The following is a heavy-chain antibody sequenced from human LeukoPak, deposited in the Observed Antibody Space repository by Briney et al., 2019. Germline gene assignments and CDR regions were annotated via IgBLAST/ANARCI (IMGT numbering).Heavy chain of an antibody. V-gene: IGHV1-69*01. CDR3: ARADWLQSFDY. J-gene: IGHJ4*02. Sequence: GSSVKVSCKSTGGTFSSYAINQLRQPPGQGLEWMGGLIPIFGTATSAQKSQGRATITADESTSTAYMELSSLRSEATAVYYCARADWLQSFDYWGQGTLVTVSS. CDR1: GGTFSSYA. CDR2: LIPIFGTA. D-gene: IGHD5-24*01.